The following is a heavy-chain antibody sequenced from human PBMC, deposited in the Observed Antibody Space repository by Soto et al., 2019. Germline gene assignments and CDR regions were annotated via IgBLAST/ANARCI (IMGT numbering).Heavy chain of an antibody. J-gene: IGHJ5*02. CDR1: GFTFSRHD. CDR3: ARGGIRGVRWNWFET. Sequence: EVQLVEWGGGLVQPGGSLRLSCAASGFTFSRHDMHWVRQVTGKGLEWVSGIDSAGDAKYPASVKGRFTISRENAKNSLYLQMNSLGAGDTAVYYCARGGIRGVRWNWFETWGQGTLVTVSS. CDR2: IDSAGDA. D-gene: IGHD3-10*01. V-gene: IGHV3-13*04.